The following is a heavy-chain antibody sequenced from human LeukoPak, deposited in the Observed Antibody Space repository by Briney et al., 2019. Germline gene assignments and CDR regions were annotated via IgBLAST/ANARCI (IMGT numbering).Heavy chain of an antibody. CDR1: GDSISSGDYY. J-gene: IGHJ3*02. D-gene: IGHD3-22*01. CDR3: ARGPYSYDNSGAFDI. Sequence: SETLSLTCTVSGDSISSGDYYWSWIRQPAGKGLEWIGRISSSGSTNYNPSLKSRVTISVDTSKNQFSLKLSSVTAADTAVYFCARGPYSYDNSGAFDIWGQGTMVTVSS. V-gene: IGHV4-61*02. CDR2: ISSSGST.